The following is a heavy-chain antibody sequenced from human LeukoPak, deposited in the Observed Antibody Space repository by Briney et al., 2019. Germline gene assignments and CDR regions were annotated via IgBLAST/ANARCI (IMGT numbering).Heavy chain of an antibody. V-gene: IGHV1-2*06. CDR1: GYPFTKFY. CDR2: MSPNGDST. Sequence: ASVKLSCKASGYPFTKFYMHWVRQAPGHGLEWMGLMSPNGDSTLYSQKFQGRVTMTRDTSISTAYMELSRLRSDDTAVYYCASEYQLPNYYGMDVWGQGTTVTVSS. J-gene: IGHJ6*02. D-gene: IGHD2-2*01. CDR3: ASEYQLPNYYGMDV.